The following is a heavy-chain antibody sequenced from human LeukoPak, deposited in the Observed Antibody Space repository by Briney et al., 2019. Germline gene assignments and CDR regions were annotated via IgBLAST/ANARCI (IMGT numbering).Heavy chain of an antibody. D-gene: IGHD3-10*01. CDR2: IYYSGST. J-gene: IGHJ4*02. CDR3: ARSFHGVFDY. CDR1: GGSISSSSYY. Sequence: SETLSLTCTVSGGSISSSSYYWGWIRQPPGKGLEWTGNIYYSGSTYYNPSLKGRVTISVDTSKNQFSLKLSSVTAADTAVYYCARSFHGVFDYWGRGTLVTVSS. V-gene: IGHV4-39*01.